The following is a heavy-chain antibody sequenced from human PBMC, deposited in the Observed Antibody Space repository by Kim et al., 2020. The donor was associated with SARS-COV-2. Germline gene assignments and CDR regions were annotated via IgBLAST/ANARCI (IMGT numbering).Heavy chain of an antibody. CDR3: ARDGVDYNGSGSYAFDI. V-gene: IGHV1-69*13. CDR2: FIPVHGGSA. Sequence: SVKVSCTASGGTFGSSGISWMRQAPGQGLEWLGGFIPVHGGSAMYAQKFPDRVTITADESTNTVYMELRSLRSDDTAVYYCARDGVDYNGSGSYAFDIWGQGTMVTVSS. CDR1: GGTFGSSG. J-gene: IGHJ3*02. D-gene: IGHD3-10*01.